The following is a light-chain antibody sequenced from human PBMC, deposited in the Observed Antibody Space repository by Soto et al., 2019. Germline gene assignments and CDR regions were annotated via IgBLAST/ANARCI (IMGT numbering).Light chain of an antibody. J-gene: IGKJ1*01. CDR1: HDIINY. CDR2: DAF. CDR3: QQYVSSPLT. V-gene: IGKV1-33*01. Sequence: DIQMTQSPASMSASVGGRGTITYQASHDIINYLNWFQQKPGEAPKLLIFDAFKLETGVPSRFSGSGSGTDFTLTISRLEPEDFALYYCQQYVSSPLTFGQGTKVDIK.